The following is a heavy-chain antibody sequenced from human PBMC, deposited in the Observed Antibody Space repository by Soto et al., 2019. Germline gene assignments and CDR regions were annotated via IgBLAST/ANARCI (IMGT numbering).Heavy chain of an antibody. Sequence: GGSLRLSCAASGFTFSSYAMHWVRQAPGKGLEWVAVISYDGSNKYYADSVKGRFTISRDNSKNTLYLQMNSLRAEDTAVYYCARVRESSGWYGPFDYWGQGTLVTVSS. J-gene: IGHJ4*02. D-gene: IGHD6-19*01. CDR1: GFTFSSYA. CDR3: ARVRESSGWYGPFDY. V-gene: IGHV3-30-3*01. CDR2: ISYDGSNK.